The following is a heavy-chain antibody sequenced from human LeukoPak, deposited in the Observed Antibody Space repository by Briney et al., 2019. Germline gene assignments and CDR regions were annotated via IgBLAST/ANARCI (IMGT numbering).Heavy chain of an antibody. CDR3: ARAFYYGSGSSGWYFDY. V-gene: IGHV3-74*01. D-gene: IGHD3-10*01. J-gene: IGHJ4*02. CDR1: GFIFSSYW. CDR2: INTDGSST. Sequence: PGGSLRLSCAASGFIFSSYWMHWVRHAPGKGLAWVSRINTDGSSTSYADSVKGRFTISRDNAKNTLYLQMNSLRAEDTAVYYCARAFYYGSGSSGWYFDYWGQGTLVTVSS.